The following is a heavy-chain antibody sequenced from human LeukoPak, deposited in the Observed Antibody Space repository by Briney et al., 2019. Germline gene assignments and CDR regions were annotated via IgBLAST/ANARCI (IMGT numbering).Heavy chain of an antibody. J-gene: IGHJ4*02. V-gene: IGHV4-38-2*01. D-gene: IGHD4-23*01. CDR2: IYHIGTT. CDR3: ATTTVVTRDFDY. CDR1: GYSIRSAYY. Sequence: SETLSLTCAVSGYSIRSAYYWGWTRQPPGKGLEWIGSIYHIGTTYYNPSLKSRVTISLNTSKSQFPLKLTSVTAADTAVYYCATTTVVTRDFDYWGQGTLVTVSS.